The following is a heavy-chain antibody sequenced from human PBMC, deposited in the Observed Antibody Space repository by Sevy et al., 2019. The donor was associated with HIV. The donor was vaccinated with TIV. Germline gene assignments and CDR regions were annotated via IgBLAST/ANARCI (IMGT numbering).Heavy chain of an antibody. CDR2: IYTSGST. CDR3: ACDSLYYYGSGSYYMFEH. V-gene: IGHV4-61*02. CDR1: GGSISSGSYY. D-gene: IGHD3-10*01. J-gene: IGHJ5*02. Sequence: SETLSLTCTVSGGSISSGSYYWSWIRQPAGKGLEWIGRIYTSGSTNYNPSLKSRVTISVDTSKNQFSLKLSYVTAAGAAEYYCACDSLYYYGSGSYYMFEHWGQGTLVTVSS.